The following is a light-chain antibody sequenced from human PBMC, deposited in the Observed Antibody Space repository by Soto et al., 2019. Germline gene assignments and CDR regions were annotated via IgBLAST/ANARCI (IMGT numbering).Light chain of an antibody. CDR3: QQYGSSPVYT. CDR2: GAS. CDR1: QSVSSSY. V-gene: IGKV3-20*01. J-gene: IGKJ2*01. Sequence: EIVLTQSPGTLSLSPGERATLSCRVSQSVSSSYLAWYQQKPGQAPRLLIYGASSRATGIPDRFSGSGSGTDFTLTISRLEPEDFAVYYCQQYGSSPVYTFGQGTKLEIK.